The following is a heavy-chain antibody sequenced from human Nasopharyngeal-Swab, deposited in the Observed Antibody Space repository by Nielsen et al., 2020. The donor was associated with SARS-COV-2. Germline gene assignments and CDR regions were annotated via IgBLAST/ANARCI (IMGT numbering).Heavy chain of an antibody. CDR1: AFTFSDYW. D-gene: IGHD2-21*01. CDR2: IKEDGSEK. V-gene: IGHV3-7*03. Sequence: GESLKISCAASAFTFSDYWMSWVRQAPGKGLEWVANIKEDGSEKYYVDSVKGRFTISRDNAKNSLYLQMNSLRVEDTAVYYCAKAPYLRGLDVWGQGTTVTVSS. CDR3: AKAPYLRGLDV. J-gene: IGHJ6*02.